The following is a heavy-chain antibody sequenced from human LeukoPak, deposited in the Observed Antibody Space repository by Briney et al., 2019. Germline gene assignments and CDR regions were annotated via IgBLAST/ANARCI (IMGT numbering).Heavy chain of an antibody. Sequence: ASVKVSCKASGYTFTSYGVSWVRQAPGQGLEWMGWISAYNGNTNYAQKLQGRATMTTDTSTSTAYMELRSLRSDDTAVYYCARGRIQLWSRYFDYWGQGTLVTVSS. CDR3: ARGRIQLWSRYFDY. CDR2: ISAYNGNT. D-gene: IGHD5-18*01. CDR1: GYTFTSYG. J-gene: IGHJ4*02. V-gene: IGHV1-18*01.